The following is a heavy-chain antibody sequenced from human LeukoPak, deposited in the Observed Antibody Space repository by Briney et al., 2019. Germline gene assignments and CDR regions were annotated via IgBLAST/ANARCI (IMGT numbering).Heavy chain of an antibody. CDR2: INHSGST. CDR1: GGSFSGYY. CDR3: ARGRRHPGY. Sequence: PSETLSLTCAVYGGSFSGYYWSWIRQPPGKGLEWIGEINHSGSTNYNPSLKSRVTISVDTSKNQFSLKLSSVTAADTAVYYCARGRRHPGYWGQGTLVTVSS. V-gene: IGHV4-34*01. D-gene: IGHD3-10*01. J-gene: IGHJ4*02.